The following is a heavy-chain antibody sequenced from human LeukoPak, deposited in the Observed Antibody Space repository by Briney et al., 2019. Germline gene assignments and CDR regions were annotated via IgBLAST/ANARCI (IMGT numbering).Heavy chain of an antibody. CDR2: ISGSGDST. CDR3: AKTERDTYYFDS. Sequence: GGSLRLSCAASGFTISNYAMSWVRQAPGKGLEWVSISGSGDSTYYADSVKGRFIISRDNSKNTLYLQMSSLRADDTAVYYCAKTERDTYYFDSWGQGTLVTVSS. J-gene: IGHJ4*02. CDR1: GFTISNYA. V-gene: IGHV3-23*01.